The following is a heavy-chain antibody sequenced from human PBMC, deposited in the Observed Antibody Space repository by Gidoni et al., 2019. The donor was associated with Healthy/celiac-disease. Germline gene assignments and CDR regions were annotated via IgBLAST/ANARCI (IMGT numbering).Heavy chain of an antibody. D-gene: IGHD1-1*01. CDR3: ASTSPPPLWYKLHWYFDL. Sequence: RIGSIYYSGSTYYNPSLKSRVTISVDTSKNQFSLKLSSVTAADTAVYYCASTSPPPLWYKLHWYFDLWGRGTLVTVSS. J-gene: IGHJ2*01. CDR2: IYYSGST. V-gene: IGHV4-39*01.